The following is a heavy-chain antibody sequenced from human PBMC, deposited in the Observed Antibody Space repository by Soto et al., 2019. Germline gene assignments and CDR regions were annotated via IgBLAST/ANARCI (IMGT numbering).Heavy chain of an antibody. D-gene: IGHD6-13*01. V-gene: IGHV3-23*01. J-gene: IGHJ4*02. Sequence: LRLSCAASGFSFGSYAMSWVRQAPGKGLEWVSAIGGRGGSTYYADSVKGRFTISRDNSRNTLYLQMNSLRAEDTALYYCAKLYSTTWYIFDYWGQGTLVTVSS. CDR3: AKLYSTTWYIFDY. CDR1: GFSFGSYA. CDR2: IGGRGGST.